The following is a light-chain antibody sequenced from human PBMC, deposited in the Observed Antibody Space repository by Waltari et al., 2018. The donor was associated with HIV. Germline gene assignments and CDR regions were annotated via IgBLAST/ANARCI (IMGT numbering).Light chain of an antibody. CDR3: QQYNKFPIT. V-gene: IGKV1-5*03. CDR1: QTVGNW. Sequence: DVQMTQSPSTLSASIGDRVSITCRASQTVGNWLAWYQQKPGKAPSLLISKASTLQIGVPTNFSGSGSGTHFTLTISGLRPDDFATYYCQQYNKFPITFGQGTKL. CDR2: KAS. J-gene: IGKJ2*01.